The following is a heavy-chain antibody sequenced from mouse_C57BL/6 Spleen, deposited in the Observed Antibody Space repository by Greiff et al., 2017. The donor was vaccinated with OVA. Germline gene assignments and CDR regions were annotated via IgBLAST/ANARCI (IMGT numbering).Heavy chain of an antibody. CDR2: IRNKANGYTT. Sequence: EVQLQQSGGGLVQPGGSLSLSCAASGFTFTDYYMSWVRQPPGKALEWLGFIRNKANGYTTEYSASVKGRFTISRDNSKSNLYLQMNALRAEDSATYYCARYERYGCDYWGQGTTLTVSS. CDR3: ARYERYGCDY. D-gene: IGHD2-10*02. CDR1: GFTFTDYY. V-gene: IGHV7-3*01. J-gene: IGHJ2*01.